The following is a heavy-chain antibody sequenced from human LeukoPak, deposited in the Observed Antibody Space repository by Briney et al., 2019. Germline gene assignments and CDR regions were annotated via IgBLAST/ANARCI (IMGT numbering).Heavy chain of an antibody. D-gene: IGHD3-3*01. J-gene: IGHJ4*02. Sequence: GGSLRLSCAVSGFTFSSYSMNWVRRAPGKGLEWVSYIGSSVSTRYYADSVKGRFTISRDNGKHSLYLQMNSLRAEDTAVYYCAREGSDFWSGYSKGYFDYWGQGAVVTVSS. CDR3: AREGSDFWSGYSKGYFDY. CDR2: IGSSVSTR. CDR1: GFTFSSYS. V-gene: IGHV3-48*01.